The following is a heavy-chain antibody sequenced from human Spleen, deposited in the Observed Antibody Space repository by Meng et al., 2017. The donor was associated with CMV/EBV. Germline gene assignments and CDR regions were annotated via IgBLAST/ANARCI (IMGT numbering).Heavy chain of an antibody. CDR2: ISYGGINT. J-gene: IGHJ3*02. D-gene: IGHD3-3*01. Sequence: GESLKISCAASGFTFSSNNMHWVRQAPGKGPEWVAVISYGGINTYYADSVKGRFSISRDNSKNTLYLQMNSLRAEDTAVYYCARALHYDFPFDIWGQGTMVTVSS. CDR1: GFTFSSNN. V-gene: IGHV3-30*14. CDR3: ARALHYDFPFDI.